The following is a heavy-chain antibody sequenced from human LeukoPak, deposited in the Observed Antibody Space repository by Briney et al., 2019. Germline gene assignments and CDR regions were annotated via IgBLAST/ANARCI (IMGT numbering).Heavy chain of an antibody. CDR2: IGGRGTNI. Sequence: GGSLRLSCVASGFSFSDYGMSWVRQAPGKGLEWVSAIGGRGTNIHYADSVKGQFTISRDNSKNTLYLEMNSLTAEDTALYYCAKDSFVTYPLRTGLEDYYYYGMDVWGQGTTVTVSS. CDR3: AKDSFVTYPLRTGLEDYYYYGMDV. CDR1: GFSFSDYG. D-gene: IGHD2-8*02. V-gene: IGHV3-23*01. J-gene: IGHJ6*02.